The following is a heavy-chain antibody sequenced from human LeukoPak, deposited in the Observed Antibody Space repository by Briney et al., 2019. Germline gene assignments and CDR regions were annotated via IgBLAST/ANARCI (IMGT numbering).Heavy chain of an antibody. D-gene: IGHD4-17*01. J-gene: IGHJ4*02. CDR3: ARDFYGYYFDY. V-gene: IGHV1-46*01. Sequence: ASVKVSCKASGYTFTSYYMHGVRQAPGQGLEWMGIINPSGGSTSYAQKFQGRVTMTRDTSTSTVYMELSSLRSEDTAVYYCARDFYGYYFDYWGQGTLVTVSS. CDR1: GYTFTSYY. CDR2: INPSGGST.